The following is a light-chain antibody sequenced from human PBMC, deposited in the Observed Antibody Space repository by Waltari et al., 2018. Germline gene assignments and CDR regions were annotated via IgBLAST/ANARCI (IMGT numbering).Light chain of an antibody. V-gene: IGKV1-39*01. Sequence: DIQMTQSPSSLSASVGDRVTITCRASQSISSYLNWSQQKPGKAPKLLIYAASSLQSGVPSRFSGSGSGTDFTLTISGLQAEDVAVYFCQQYHRSPYTFGQGTKLEI. J-gene: IGKJ2*01. CDR2: AAS. CDR3: QQYHRSPYT. CDR1: QSISSY.